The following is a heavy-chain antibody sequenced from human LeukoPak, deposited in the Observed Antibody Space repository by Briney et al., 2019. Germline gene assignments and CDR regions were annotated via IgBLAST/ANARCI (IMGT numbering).Heavy chain of an antibody. V-gene: IGHV3-23*01. D-gene: IGHD5-24*01. Sequence: PGGSLRLSCAASGFAFSSYGMSWVRQAPGKGLEWVSAISGSGGSTYYADSVKGRFTISRDNSKNTLYLQMNSLRAEDTAVYYCAKGEMAKRARPYDYWGQGTLVTVSS. J-gene: IGHJ4*02. CDR1: GFAFSSYG. CDR2: ISGSGGST. CDR3: AKGEMAKRARPYDY.